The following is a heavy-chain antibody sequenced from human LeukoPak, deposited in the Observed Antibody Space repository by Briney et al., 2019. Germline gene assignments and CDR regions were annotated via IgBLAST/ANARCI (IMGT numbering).Heavy chain of an antibody. V-gene: IGHV4-59*01. CDR3: ARLERYYYYYMDV. D-gene: IGHD1-1*01. Sequence: SETLSLTCSVSGGSISSYYWSWIRQPPGKGLEWIGYIYYSGSTNYNPSLKSRVTISVDTSKNQFSLKLSSVTAADTAVYYCARLERYYYYYMDVWGKGTTVTISS. CDR2: IYYSGST. J-gene: IGHJ6*03. CDR1: GGSISSYY.